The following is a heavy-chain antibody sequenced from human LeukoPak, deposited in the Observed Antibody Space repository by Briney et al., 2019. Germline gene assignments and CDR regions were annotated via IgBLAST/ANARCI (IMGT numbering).Heavy chain of an antibody. CDR3: VRQSSGWYHFDY. CDR1: GFIFSSYS. Sequence: PGGSLRLSCAVSGFIFSSYSMHWVRQAPGKGLEWAAVISSDGSNKYYADSVKGRFTISRDNSKNTLYMQMNSLRAEDTAVYYCVRQSSGWYHFDYWGQGTLVTVSS. J-gene: IGHJ4*02. CDR2: ISSDGSNK. D-gene: IGHD6-19*01. V-gene: IGHV3-30-3*01.